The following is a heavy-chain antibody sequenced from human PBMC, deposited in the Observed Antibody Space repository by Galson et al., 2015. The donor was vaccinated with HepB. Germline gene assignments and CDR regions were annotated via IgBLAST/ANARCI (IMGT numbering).Heavy chain of an antibody. Sequence: QSGAEVKKPGESLRISCKGSGYGFISYWISWVRQMPGKGLEWMGTTDPSDSYTNYSPSFQGHVTISADRSISTAYLQWSSLKASDTAMYYCARHDYGNHLWYFDYWGQGTLVTVSS. V-gene: IGHV5-10-1*01. CDR1: GYGFISYW. CDR3: ARHDYGNHLWYFDY. CDR2: TDPSDSYT. J-gene: IGHJ4*02. D-gene: IGHD4-17*01.